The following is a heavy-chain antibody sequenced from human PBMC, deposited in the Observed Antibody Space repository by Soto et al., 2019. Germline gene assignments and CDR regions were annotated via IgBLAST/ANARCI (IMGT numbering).Heavy chain of an antibody. CDR2: IIPILDIV. CDR3: ARGADSSGSESAFDI. V-gene: IGHV1-69*02. J-gene: IGHJ3*02. CDR1: GGTFSTYP. D-gene: IGHD3-22*01. Sequence: QVQLVQSGAEVKKPGSSVKVSCKTSGGTFSTYPITWVRQAPGQGLEWMGRIIPILDIVDFAQKFQGRVSXXADKITSAAYMDLSSLKSEDTAVYYCARGADSSGSESAFDIWGQGTMVTVSS.